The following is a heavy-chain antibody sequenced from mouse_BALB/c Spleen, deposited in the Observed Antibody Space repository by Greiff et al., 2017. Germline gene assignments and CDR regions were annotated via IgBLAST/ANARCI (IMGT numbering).Heavy chain of an antibody. D-gene: IGHD4-1*02. Sequence: EVMLVESGGGLVKPGGSLKLSCAASGFTFSDYYMYWVRQTPEKRLEWVATISDGGSYTYYPDSVKGRFTISRDNAKNNLYLQMSSLKSEDTAMYYCAREGITATGTDYWGQGTTLTVSS. V-gene: IGHV5-4*02. CDR3: AREGITATGTDY. J-gene: IGHJ2*01. CDR2: ISDGGSYT. CDR1: GFTFSDYY.